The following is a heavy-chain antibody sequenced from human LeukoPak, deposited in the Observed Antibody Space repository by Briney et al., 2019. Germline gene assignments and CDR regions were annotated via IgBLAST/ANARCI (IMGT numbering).Heavy chain of an antibody. CDR1: GFTFSNYG. J-gene: IGHJ4*02. CDR2: ISSGRPTT. D-gene: IGHD6-6*01. CDR3: ARGGTARPDY. Sequence: GGSLRLSCAASGFTFSNYGMNWVRQAPGSGLEWVSYISSGRPTTNYAASVRGRFTVSRDNAKSSLYLQMTNLRVDDTGVYYCARGGTARPDYWGQGTLVTVSS. V-gene: IGHV3-48*04.